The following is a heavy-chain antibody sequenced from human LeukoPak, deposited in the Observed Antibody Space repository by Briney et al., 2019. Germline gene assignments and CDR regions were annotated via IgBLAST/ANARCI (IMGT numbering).Heavy chain of an antibody. V-gene: IGHV3-30*03. CDR1: GFTFSSYG. Sequence: PGGSLRLSCAASGFTFSSYGMHWVRQAPGKGLEWVAVISYDGSDKNYADSVKGRFTIFRDNSKSTLYLQMNSLRAEDTAVYYCARLPRYGGYDHFDYWGQGILVIVSS. J-gene: IGHJ4*02. CDR3: ARLPRYGGYDHFDY. CDR2: ISYDGSDK. D-gene: IGHD5-12*01.